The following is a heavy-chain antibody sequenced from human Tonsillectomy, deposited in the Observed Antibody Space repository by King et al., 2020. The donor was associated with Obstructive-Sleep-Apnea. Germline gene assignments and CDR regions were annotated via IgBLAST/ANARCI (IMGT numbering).Heavy chain of an antibody. Sequence: VQLVQSGAEVKKPGASVKVSCKASGYTFTSYDINWVRQATGQGLEWMGWMNPNSGNTGYAQKFQGRVTMTRNTSISTAYMELSSLRSEDTAVYYCARGRADYVSGTYYFDYWGQGTLVTVSS. CDR1: GYTFTSYD. J-gene: IGHJ4*02. CDR2: MNPNSGNT. V-gene: IGHV1-8*01. D-gene: IGHD3-10*01. CDR3: ARGRADYVSGTYYFDY.